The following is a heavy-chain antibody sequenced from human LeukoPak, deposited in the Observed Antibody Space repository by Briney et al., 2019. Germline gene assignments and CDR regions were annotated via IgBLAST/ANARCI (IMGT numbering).Heavy chain of an antibody. CDR2: INPSGGST. CDR1: GYTFTSYY. D-gene: IGHD2-2*01. Sequence: ASVKVSCKASGYTFTSYYMHWMRQAPGQGLEWMGIINPSGGSTSYAQKFQGRVTMTRDTSTSTVYMELSSLRSEDTAVYYCARGSSTSWAVVSDGMDVWGQGTTVTVSS. CDR3: ARGSSTSWAVVSDGMDV. J-gene: IGHJ6*02. V-gene: IGHV1-46*01.